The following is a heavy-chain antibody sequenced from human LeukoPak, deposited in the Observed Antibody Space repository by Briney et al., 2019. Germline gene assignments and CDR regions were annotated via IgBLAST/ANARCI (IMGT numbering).Heavy chain of an antibody. V-gene: IGHV3-21*01. D-gene: IGHD3-22*01. Sequence: GGSLRLSCAASGFTFSSYTMNWVRQAPGKGLEWVSSFSGSTGYTYYADSVKGRFTISRDNAKNSLYLQMNSLRAEDTAVYYCARDSLYDSSGYDAFAIWGQGTMVTVSS. J-gene: IGHJ3*02. CDR2: FSGSTGYT. CDR3: ARDSLYDSSGYDAFAI. CDR1: GFTFSSYT.